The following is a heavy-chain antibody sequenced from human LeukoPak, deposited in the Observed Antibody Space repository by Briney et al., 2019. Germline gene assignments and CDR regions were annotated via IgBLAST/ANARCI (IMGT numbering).Heavy chain of an antibody. CDR3: ARDGYYYDSSGYTNDY. Sequence: AGGPLRLSCAASGFTFSNYYMSWIRQAPGKGLEWVSYISSSGSTIYYADSVKGRFTISRDNAKNSLYLQMNSLRAEDTAVYYCARDGYYYDSSGYTNDYWGQGTLVTVSS. J-gene: IGHJ4*02. CDR2: ISSSGSTI. V-gene: IGHV3-11*01. CDR1: GFTFSNYY. D-gene: IGHD3-22*01.